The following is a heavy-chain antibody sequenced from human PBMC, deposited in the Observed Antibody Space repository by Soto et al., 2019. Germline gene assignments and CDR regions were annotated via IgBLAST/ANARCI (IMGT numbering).Heavy chain of an antibody. J-gene: IGHJ5*02. D-gene: IGHD2-15*01. Sequence: QVQLVQSGAEVKKPGSSVKVSCKASGGTFSSYAISWVRQAPGQGLEWMGGILPIFGTANYAQKFQGSVTITADESTSTAYMELSSLRSEDTAVYYCARGPLLGYCSVGSCYSELYNWFDPWGQGTLVTVSS. CDR3: ARGPLLGYCSVGSCYSELYNWFDP. CDR2: ILPIFGTA. V-gene: IGHV1-69*01. CDR1: GGTFSSYA.